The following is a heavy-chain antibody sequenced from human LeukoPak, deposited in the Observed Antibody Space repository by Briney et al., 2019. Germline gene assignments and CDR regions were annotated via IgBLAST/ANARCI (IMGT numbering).Heavy chain of an antibody. CDR3: ARDSRGYSDAFDI. Sequence: SETLSLTCTVSGGSISSYYWSWIRQPPGKGLEWIGYIYYSGSTNYNPSLKSRVTISVDTSKNQFSLKLSSVTAADTAVYYCARDSRGYSDAFDIWGQGTMVTVSS. CDR2: IYYSGST. J-gene: IGHJ3*02. CDR1: GGSISSYY. D-gene: IGHD2-15*01. V-gene: IGHV4-59*01.